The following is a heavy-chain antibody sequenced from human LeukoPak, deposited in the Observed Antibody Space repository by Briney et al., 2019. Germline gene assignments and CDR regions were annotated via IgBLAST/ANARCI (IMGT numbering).Heavy chain of an antibody. J-gene: IGHJ5*02. CDR2: IYTSGST. Sequence: SETLSLTCTVSGGSISSYYWSWIRQPAGKGLEWIGRIYTSGSTNYNPSLKSRVTMSVDTSKDQFSLKLSSVTAADTAVYYCARDKVAAAGHNWYDPWGQGTLVTVSS. D-gene: IGHD6-13*01. CDR1: GGSISSYY. CDR3: ARDKVAAAGHNWYDP. V-gene: IGHV4-4*07.